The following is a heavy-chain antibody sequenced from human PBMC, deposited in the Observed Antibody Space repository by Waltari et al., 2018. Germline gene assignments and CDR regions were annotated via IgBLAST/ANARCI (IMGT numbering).Heavy chain of an antibody. V-gene: IGHV4-38-2*02. Sequence: QVQLQESGPGLARPSETLSLSCLVSSFSIRSGYFWGWIRQPPGKGLEWIGGISHSGKTYYNPSLKSRVTMSVDTSNNHFALKLTSVTAADTAIYYCVRDLGGSGTSWFDAWGQGTLVTVSS. CDR1: SFSIRSGYF. D-gene: IGHD3-10*01. CDR3: VRDLGGSGTSWFDA. J-gene: IGHJ5*02. CDR2: ISHSGKT.